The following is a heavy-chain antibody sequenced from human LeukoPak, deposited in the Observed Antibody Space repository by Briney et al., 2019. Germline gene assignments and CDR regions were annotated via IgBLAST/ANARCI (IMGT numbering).Heavy chain of an antibody. Sequence: QPGGSLRLSCAASGFTFSSYAMTWVRQAPGKGLEWVALISYDGSNKYYADSLKGRFTISRDNSKNTLYLQMNSLRADDTAVYYCAKPAYVGYYYYMDVWGKGTTVTVSS. CDR3: AKPAYVGYYYYMDV. V-gene: IGHV3-30*18. J-gene: IGHJ6*03. CDR1: GFTFSSYA. CDR2: ISYDGSNK. D-gene: IGHD3-16*01.